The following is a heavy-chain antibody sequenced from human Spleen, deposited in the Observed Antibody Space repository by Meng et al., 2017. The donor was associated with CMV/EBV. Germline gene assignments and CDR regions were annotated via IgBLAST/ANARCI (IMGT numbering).Heavy chain of an antibody. CDR2: ISYDESNT. D-gene: IGHD2-2*01. V-gene: IGHV3-30*04. J-gene: IGHJ6*02. CDR3: AKGQCSTTSCYRERDYDMDV. CDR1: RFSSYA. Sequence: GGSLRLSCVASRFSSYAMHWVRQAPGKGLEWVAVISYDESNTYYADSVKGRFTISRDNSMNTLYLQMSSLRVDDTAVYYCAKGQCSTTSCYRERDYDMDVWGQGTTVTVSS.